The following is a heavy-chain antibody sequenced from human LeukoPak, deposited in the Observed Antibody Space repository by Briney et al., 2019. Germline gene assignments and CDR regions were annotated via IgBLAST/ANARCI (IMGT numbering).Heavy chain of an antibody. J-gene: IGHJ6*02. V-gene: IGHV3-30*03. CDR2: ISTDGSKT. CDR1: GFTFSKYA. CDR3: ATDVSRITHHGMGV. D-gene: IGHD3-10*02. Sequence: PGGSLRLSCAASGFTFSKYAMTWVRQAPGKGLEWVSLISTDGSKTYYADSLKGRFTISRDNSKNVVNLQMNSLRTEDTAVYYCATDVSRITHHGMGVWGQGTTVTVSS.